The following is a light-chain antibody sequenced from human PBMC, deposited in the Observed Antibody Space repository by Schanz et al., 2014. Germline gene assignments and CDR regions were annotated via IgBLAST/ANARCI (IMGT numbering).Light chain of an antibody. Sequence: QSALTQPRSVSGSPGQSVTISCTGTSSDIGAYNFVSWYQQHPGKAPKLMIYDVSKRPSGVPDRFSSSKSGNTASLTISGLQAEDEADYYCCSYAGSSTWVFGGGTKLPVL. CDR1: SSDIGAYNF. V-gene: IGLV2-11*01. J-gene: IGLJ3*02. CDR3: CSYAGSSTWV. CDR2: DVS.